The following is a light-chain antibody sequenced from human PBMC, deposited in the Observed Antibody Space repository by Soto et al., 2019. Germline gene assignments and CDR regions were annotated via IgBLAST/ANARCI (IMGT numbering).Light chain of an antibody. CDR1: QSVSSSY. Sequence: EVVLTQSPGTLSLSRGERATLSCRASQSVSSSYLAWYQQKPGQAPRLLIYETSTRATGIPDRFSGSGSGADFTLTISRLEPEDFAVYYCRLYRNSLYTFGQGTNLEIK. CDR2: ETS. CDR3: RLYRNSLYT. J-gene: IGKJ2*01. V-gene: IGKV3-20*01.